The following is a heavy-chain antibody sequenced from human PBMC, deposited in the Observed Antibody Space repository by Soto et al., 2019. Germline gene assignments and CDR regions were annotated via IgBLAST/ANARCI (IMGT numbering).Heavy chain of an antibody. Sequence: PGESLKISCKGSGYSFTSYWIGWVRQMPGKGLEWMGIIYPGDSDTRYSPSFQGQVTISADKSISTAYLQWSSLKASDTAMYYCMSHLGGYDFWQYYYYYMDVWGKGTTVTVSS. D-gene: IGHD5-12*01. CDR3: MSHLGGYDFWQYYYYYMDV. CDR2: IYPGDSDT. J-gene: IGHJ6*03. V-gene: IGHV5-51*01. CDR1: GYSFTSYW.